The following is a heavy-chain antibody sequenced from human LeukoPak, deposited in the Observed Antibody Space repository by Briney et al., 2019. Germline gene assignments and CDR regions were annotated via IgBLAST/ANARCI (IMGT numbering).Heavy chain of an antibody. D-gene: IGHD5-24*01. V-gene: IGHV4-61*02. CDR2: IQTSGST. Sequence: SQTLSLTCSVSGASINSGSYYWPWLRQPAGKGLEWIGRIQTSGSTNYNPSLKSRVTISVDASKNPFSLKVNSVTAADTAVYFCARVTRGEDGHDWFDPWGQGTLVTVSS. CDR1: GASINSGSYY. CDR3: ARVTRGEDGHDWFDP. J-gene: IGHJ5*02.